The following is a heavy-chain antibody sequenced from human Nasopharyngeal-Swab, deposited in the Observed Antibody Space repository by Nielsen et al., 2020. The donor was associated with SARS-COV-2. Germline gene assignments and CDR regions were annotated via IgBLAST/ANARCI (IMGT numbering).Heavy chain of an antibody. J-gene: IGHJ4*02. V-gene: IGHV3-33*06. D-gene: IGHD5-18*01. CDR3: AKQSWGYSYGYYFDY. Sequence: VRQAPGKGLEWVAVIWYDGSNKYYADSVKGRFTISRDNSKNTLYLQMNSLRAEDTAVYYCAKQSWGYSYGYYFDYWGQGTPVTVSS. CDR2: IWYDGSNK.